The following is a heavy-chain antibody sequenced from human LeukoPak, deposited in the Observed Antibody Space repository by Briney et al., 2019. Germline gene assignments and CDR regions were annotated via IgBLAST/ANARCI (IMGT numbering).Heavy chain of an antibody. CDR1: GFIFSNYW. Sequence: GGSLRLSCAASGFIFSNYWMSWVRQAPGKGLEWVANIKQDGSEKYYVDSVKGRFTVSRDNAKNSLYLQMNSLRAEDTAVYYCARITMVRGVSLDYWGQGTLVTVSS. CDR3: ARITMVRGVSLDY. CDR2: IKQDGSEK. D-gene: IGHD3-10*01. V-gene: IGHV3-7*01. J-gene: IGHJ4*02.